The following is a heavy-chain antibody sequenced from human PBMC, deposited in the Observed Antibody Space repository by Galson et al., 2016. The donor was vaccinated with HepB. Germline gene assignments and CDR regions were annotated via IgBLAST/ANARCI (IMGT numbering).Heavy chain of an antibody. CDR3: ARDWGSSWCLH. CDR1: GFTVSRDY. J-gene: IGHJ4*02. V-gene: IGHV3-66*01. CDR2: IYSRGSA. Sequence: SLRLSCAGSGFTVSRDYMSWVRQAPGKGPEWVSVIYSRGSAYYADSVKGRFTISRDNSKTTLYRQMNSLKAEDTAVYYCARDWGSSWCLHWGQGTLVTVSS. D-gene: IGHD6-13*01.